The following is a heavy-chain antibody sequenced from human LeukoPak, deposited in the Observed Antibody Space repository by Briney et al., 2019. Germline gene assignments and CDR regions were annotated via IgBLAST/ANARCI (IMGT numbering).Heavy chain of an antibody. CDR3: ARPGYCSGGSCYYPAPLDY. V-gene: IGHV5-51*01. J-gene: IGHJ4*02. D-gene: IGHD2-15*01. CDR2: IYPGDSDT. Sequence: GESLKISCKGSGYSFTSYWIGWVRQMPGKGLEWMGIIYPGDSDTRYSPSLQGQVTISADKSISTAYLQWSSLKASDTAMYYCARPGYCSGGSCYYPAPLDYWGQGTLVTVSS. CDR1: GYSFTSYW.